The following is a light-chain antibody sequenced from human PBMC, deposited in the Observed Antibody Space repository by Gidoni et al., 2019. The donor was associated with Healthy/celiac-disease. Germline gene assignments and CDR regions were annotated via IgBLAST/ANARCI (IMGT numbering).Light chain of an antibody. Sequence: SYVLSQPPSLSVAPGLTATITCEGDNLETKSVHWYRQKAGQAPVLVVFDDADRPSGVPDRISGSNSKNTATLSITRVEPGDEADYFCQVWDSSVDLRVFGGGTSLTVL. J-gene: IGLJ2*01. CDR1: NLETKS. CDR3: QVWDSSVDLRV. CDR2: DDA. V-gene: IGLV3-21*02.